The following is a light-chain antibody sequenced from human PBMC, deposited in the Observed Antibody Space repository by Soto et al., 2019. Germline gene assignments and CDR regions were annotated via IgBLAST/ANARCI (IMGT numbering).Light chain of an antibody. CDR3: LQDYNYPWT. CDR1: QGIRND. CDR2: AAS. J-gene: IGKJ1*01. Sequence: AIQMTQSPSSLSASVGDRVTITCRASQGIRNDLGWYQQKPGKAPKLLIYAASSLQSGVPSRFSGSGSGTDSTLTIRSLQPEDFATYYCLQDYNYPWTFGQGTKVEIK. V-gene: IGKV1-6*01.